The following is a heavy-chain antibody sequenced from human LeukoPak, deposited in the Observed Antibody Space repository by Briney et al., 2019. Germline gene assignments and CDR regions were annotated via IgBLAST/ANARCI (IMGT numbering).Heavy chain of an antibody. CDR2: INHSGST. J-gene: IGHJ3*02. Sequence: SETLSLTCAVYGGSFSGYYWSRIRQPPGKGLEWIGEINHSGSTNYNPSRKSRVTISVNTSKNQFSLKLSSVTAADTAVYYCARPRKYRMVRDAFDIWGQGTMVTVSS. CDR3: ARPRKYRMVRDAFDI. D-gene: IGHD3-10*01. CDR1: GGSFSGYY. V-gene: IGHV4-34*01.